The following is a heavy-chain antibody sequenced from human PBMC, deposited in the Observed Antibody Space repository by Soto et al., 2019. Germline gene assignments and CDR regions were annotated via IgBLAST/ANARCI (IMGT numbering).Heavy chain of an antibody. Sequence: QVQLVESGGGLVKPGGSLRLSCTASGFTFTDHYMTWIRQAPGKGLEWVSYINSGGSKIYYADSVRGRFTISRDSAKNSVYLQMSSLRADDTAIYYCARDIRGANWGQGTLVIVSS. CDR1: GFTFTDHY. CDR2: INSGGSKI. D-gene: IGHD3-10*01. V-gene: IGHV3-11*01. J-gene: IGHJ4*02. CDR3: ARDIRGAN.